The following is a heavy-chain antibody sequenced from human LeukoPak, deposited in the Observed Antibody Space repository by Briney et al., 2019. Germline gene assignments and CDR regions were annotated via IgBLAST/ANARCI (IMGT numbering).Heavy chain of an antibody. CDR3: ATYTEDYSGPAFAP. CDR1: GGSISSGSYY. J-gene: IGHJ5*02. V-gene: IGHV4-39*07. CDR2: IHYSGNT. Sequence: SQTLSLTCTVSGGSISSGSYYWGWVRQSPRKGLEWIGTIHYSGNTYYNPSLRSRLTISLDTSNNQFSLKLSSVTAADTAVYYCATYTEDYSGPAFAPWGQGTLVIVSS. D-gene: IGHD3-16*01.